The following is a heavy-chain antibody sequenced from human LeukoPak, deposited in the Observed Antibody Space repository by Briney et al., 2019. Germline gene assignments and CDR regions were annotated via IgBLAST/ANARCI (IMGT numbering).Heavy chain of an antibody. J-gene: IGHJ6*02. CDR1: GFTFSSYA. D-gene: IGHD3-3*01. CDR2: ISYDGSNK. V-gene: IGHV3-30-3*01. CDR3: ARESYDFWSGYYGPLYYGMDV. Sequence: PGGSLRLSCAASGFTFSSYAMHWVRQAPGKGLEWVAVISYDGSNKYYADSVKGRFTISRDNPKNTLYLQMNSLRAEDTAVYYCARESYDFWSGYYGPLYYGMDVWGQGTTVTVSS.